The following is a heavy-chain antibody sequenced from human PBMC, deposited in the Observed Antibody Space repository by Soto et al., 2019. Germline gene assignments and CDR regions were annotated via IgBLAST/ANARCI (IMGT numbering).Heavy chain of an antibody. CDR3: APGADRTQLRLG. V-gene: IGHV3-23*01. CDR1: GFTFSSYA. D-gene: IGHD1-1*01. J-gene: IGHJ4*02. Sequence: GGSLRLSCAASGFTFSSYAMSWVRQAPGKGLEWVSTITDSGGTTYYADSVKGRFTISRDNSKNTQYLQMNSLRAEDTAVYYCAPGADRTQLRLGWGQGTLVTVSS. CDR2: ITDSGGTT.